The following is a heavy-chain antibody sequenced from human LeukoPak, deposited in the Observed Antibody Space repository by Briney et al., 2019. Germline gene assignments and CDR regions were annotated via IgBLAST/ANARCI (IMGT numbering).Heavy chain of an antibody. Sequence: SETLSLTCTVSGGSLSSFYWNWIRQPPGKGLEWIGAIHYSGSTNYNPSLKSRVTMSVDMSKNQFSPELNSVTAADTAVYYCARRVYGDLGNWLDPWGQGTLVTVSS. D-gene: IGHD4-17*01. CDR1: GGSLSSFY. CDR2: IHYSGST. V-gene: IGHV4-59*08. J-gene: IGHJ5*02. CDR3: ARRVYGDLGNWLDP.